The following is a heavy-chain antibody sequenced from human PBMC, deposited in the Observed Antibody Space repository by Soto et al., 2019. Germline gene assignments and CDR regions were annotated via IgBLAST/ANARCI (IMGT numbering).Heavy chain of an antibody. CDR1: GGSISSSNW. J-gene: IGHJ2*01. V-gene: IGHV4-4*02. D-gene: IGHD4-17*01. Sequence: QVQLQESGPGLVKPSGTLSLTCAVSGGSISSSNWWSWVRQPPGKGLEWIGEIYHSGSTNYNPSLKSRVTISGDKSKNQFSLKLSSVTAADTAVYYCARDSGGVYGDYGGYFDLWGRGTLVTVSS. CDR3: ARDSGGVYGDYGGYFDL. CDR2: IYHSGST.